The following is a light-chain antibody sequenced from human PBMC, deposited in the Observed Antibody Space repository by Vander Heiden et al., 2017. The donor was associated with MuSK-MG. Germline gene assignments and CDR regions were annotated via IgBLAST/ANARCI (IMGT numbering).Light chain of an antibody. CDR3: ASWDDSLNGLHV. J-gene: IGLJ1*01. CDR1: SSNIGSNT. Sequence: QSVLTQPPSASGTPGQRVTISCSGSSSNIGSNTVKWYRQLPGTAPKLLIYSDNQRPSGVPDRFSGSRSGTSASLAISGLQSEDEADYYCASWDDSLNGLHVFGTGTKVTVL. V-gene: IGLV1-44*01. CDR2: SDN.